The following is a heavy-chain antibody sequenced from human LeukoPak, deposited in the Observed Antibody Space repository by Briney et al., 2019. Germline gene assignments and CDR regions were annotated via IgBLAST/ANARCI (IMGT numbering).Heavy chain of an antibody. V-gene: IGHV4-34*01. CDR2: INHSGST. D-gene: IGHD2-15*01. CDR3: ARSGGSFLGTNYYYGMDV. Sequence: SETLSLTCAVYGGSFSGYYWSWIRQPPGKGLEWIGEINHSGSTNYNPSLKSRVTISVDTSKNQFSLKLSSVTAADTAVYYCARSGGSFLGTNYYYGMDVWGQGTTVTVSS. J-gene: IGHJ6*02. CDR1: GGSFSGYY.